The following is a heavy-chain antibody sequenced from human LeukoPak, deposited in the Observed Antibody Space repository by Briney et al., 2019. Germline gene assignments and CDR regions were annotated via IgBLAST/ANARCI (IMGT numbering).Heavy chain of an antibody. J-gene: IGHJ4*02. CDR3: AREAGAPGYSFDY. Sequence: GGSLRLSCAASGFTFSSYEMIWVRQAPGKGLEGLSYISSSGSTTYYADSVKGRFTISRDNAKDSLYLQMNSLRAEDTGVYYCAREAGAPGYSFDYWGQGTLVTVSS. V-gene: IGHV3-48*03. D-gene: IGHD6-19*01. CDR2: ISSSGSTT. CDR1: GFTFSSYE.